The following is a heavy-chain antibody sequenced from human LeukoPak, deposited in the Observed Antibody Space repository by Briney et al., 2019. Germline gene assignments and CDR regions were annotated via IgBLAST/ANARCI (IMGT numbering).Heavy chain of an antibody. CDR3: ARHCCSGPAKRVFDI. CDR1: GGSFSGYY. D-gene: IGHD2-15*01. J-gene: IGHJ3*02. V-gene: IGHV4-34*01. CDR2: INHSGST. Sequence: SETLSLTCAVYGGSFSGYYWSWIRQPPGKGLEWIGEINHSGSTNYNPSLKSRVTISVDTSNNQFSLRLGSVTAADTAVYHCARHCCSGPAKRVFDIWGQGTMVTVSS.